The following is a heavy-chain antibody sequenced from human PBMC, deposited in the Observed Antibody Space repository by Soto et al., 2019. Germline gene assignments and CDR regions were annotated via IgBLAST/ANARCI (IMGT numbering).Heavy chain of an antibody. CDR2: IYTGGST. CDR3: ARVSGNYYGSGSYSLDY. CDR1: GGSISTYY. J-gene: IGHJ4*02. D-gene: IGHD3-10*01. Sequence: PSETLSLTCTVSGGSISTYYWSWIRQPAGKGLEWIGRIYTGGSTNYNTSRKNRVTMSIDTTKNQFSLRLTSVTAADTAVYFCARVSGNYYGSGSYSLDYWGQGTLVTVSS. V-gene: IGHV4-4*07.